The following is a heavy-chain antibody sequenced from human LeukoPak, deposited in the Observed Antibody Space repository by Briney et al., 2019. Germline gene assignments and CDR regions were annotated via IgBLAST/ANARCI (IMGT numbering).Heavy chain of an antibody. J-gene: IGHJ5*02. V-gene: IGHV4-30-2*01. D-gene: IGHD2-2*01. CDR3: AREARDCSSTSCYNWFDP. CDR1: GGSISSGGYS. CDR2: IYHSGST. Sequence: SQTLSLTCAVSGGSISSGGYSWSWIRQPPGKGLEWIGYIYHSGSTYYNPSLKSRVTISVDRSKNQFPLKLSSVTAADTAVYYCAREARDCSSTSCYNWFDPWGQGTLVTVSS.